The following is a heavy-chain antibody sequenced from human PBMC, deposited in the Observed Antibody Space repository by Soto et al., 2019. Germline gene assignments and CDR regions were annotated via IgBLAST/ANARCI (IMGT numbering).Heavy chain of an antibody. CDR1: GFTFSSYA. Sequence: QVQLVESGGGVVQPGRSLRLSCAASGFTFSSYAMHWVRQAPGKGLEWVAVISYDGSNKYYADSVKGRFTISRDNSKNALYLQMNGLRAEDTAVYYCARGPTTTPINWGQGTLVTVSS. D-gene: IGHD2-21*02. CDR2: ISYDGSNK. V-gene: IGHV3-30-3*01. J-gene: IGHJ4*02. CDR3: ARGPTTTPIN.